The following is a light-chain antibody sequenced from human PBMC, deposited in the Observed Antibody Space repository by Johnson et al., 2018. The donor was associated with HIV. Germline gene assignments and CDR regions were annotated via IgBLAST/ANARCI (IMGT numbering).Light chain of an antibody. CDR3: GTWDSSLSAVYV. CDR1: SSNIVNNY. V-gene: IGLV1-51*01. J-gene: IGLJ1*01. CDR2: DNN. Sequence: QKVTISCSGGSSNIVNNYVSWYQQFPGTAPKLLIYDNNKRPSGIPDRFSGSKSGTSATLGITGLQTGDEADYFCGTWDSSLSAVYVFGTGTKVTVL.